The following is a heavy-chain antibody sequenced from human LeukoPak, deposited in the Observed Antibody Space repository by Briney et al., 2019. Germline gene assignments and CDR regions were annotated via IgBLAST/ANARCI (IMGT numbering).Heavy chain of an antibody. D-gene: IGHD6-13*01. J-gene: IGHJ4*02. V-gene: IGHV1-69*04. CDR1: GGTFSSYA. Sequence: ASVKVSCKASGGTFSSYAINWVRQAPGQGLEWMGRIIPILGIANYAQKFQGRVTITADKSTSTAYMELSSLRSEDTAVYYCARVGSAYSSSHFDYWGQGTLVTVSS. CDR2: IIPILGIA. CDR3: ARVGSAYSSSHFDY.